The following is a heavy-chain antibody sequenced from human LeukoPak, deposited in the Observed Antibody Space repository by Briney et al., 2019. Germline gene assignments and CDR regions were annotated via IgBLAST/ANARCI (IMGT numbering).Heavy chain of an antibody. V-gene: IGHV3-53*01. D-gene: IGHD5-24*01. Sequence: PGGSLRLSCAASGFIVSSNYMNWVRRAPGKGLEWVSVIYTDGSTYYADSVKGRFTISRDISRNTVHLQMNSLRAGDTAVYYCARDPHGYNSYFDYWGQGTLVTVSS. CDR1: GFIVSSNY. J-gene: IGHJ4*02. CDR3: ARDPHGYNSYFDY. CDR2: IYTDGST.